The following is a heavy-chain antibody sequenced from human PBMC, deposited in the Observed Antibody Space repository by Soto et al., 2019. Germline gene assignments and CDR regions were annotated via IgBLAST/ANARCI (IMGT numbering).Heavy chain of an antibody. CDR1: GGSISSGGYS. CDR3: ARGKYSSPRGGLDV. J-gene: IGHJ6*02. CDR2: IYHSGST. Sequence: PSETLSLTCAVSGGSISSGGYSWSWIRQPPGKGLEWIGYIYHSGSTYYNPSLKSRVTISVDRSKNQFSLKASDSALYYCARGKYSSPRGGLDVWGQGTPVTVSS. V-gene: IGHV4-30-2*01. D-gene: IGHD4-4*01.